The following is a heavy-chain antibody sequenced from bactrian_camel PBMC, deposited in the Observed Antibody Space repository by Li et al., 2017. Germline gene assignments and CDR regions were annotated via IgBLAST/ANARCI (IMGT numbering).Heavy chain of an antibody. J-gene: IGHJ4*01. V-gene: IGHV3S53*01. CDR2: IDSLGDT. D-gene: IGHD5*01. CDR3: ASGSNCALYGLGDDPLAYDH. Sequence: HVQLVESGGGSVNAGGSLRLACAVSAYTANIQPMAWFRQAPGKEREGVAAIDSLGDTSHADSVSGRFTISKDNTKNTLYLQMNNLKPEDTAKYYCASGSNCALYGLGDDPLAYDHWGQGTQVTVS. CDR1: AYTANIQP.